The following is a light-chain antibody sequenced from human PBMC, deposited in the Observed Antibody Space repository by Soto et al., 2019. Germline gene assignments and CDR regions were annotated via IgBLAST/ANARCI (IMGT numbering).Light chain of an antibody. Sequence: DTQMTQSPSTLSASVGDRVTITCRASQSISNWLAWYQQKPGKAPNLLIYFASTLQSGVPSRFSGSGSGTEFTLTISSLQPDDFATYYCQQYDTSPLTFVGGTKVDIK. CDR3: QQYDTSPLT. J-gene: IGKJ4*01. V-gene: IGKV1-5*03. CDR1: QSISNW. CDR2: FAS.